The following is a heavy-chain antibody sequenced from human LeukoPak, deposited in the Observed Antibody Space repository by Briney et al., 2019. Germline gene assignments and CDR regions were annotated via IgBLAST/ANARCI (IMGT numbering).Heavy chain of an antibody. J-gene: IGHJ5*02. Sequence: GGSLRLSRAAAGFYVNSAYMSRVRQAPGQGLEWGSVLYSGGVTDYTRSVKGRFTMSRDSSKNTVYLQMNSLRRDDTAVYFCARGQMTGKRQTLYGWFDPWGQGTPVIVSS. CDR3: ARGQMTGKRQTLYGWFDP. V-gene: IGHV3-66*02. D-gene: IGHD3-9*01. CDR2: LYSGGVT. CDR1: GFYVNSAY.